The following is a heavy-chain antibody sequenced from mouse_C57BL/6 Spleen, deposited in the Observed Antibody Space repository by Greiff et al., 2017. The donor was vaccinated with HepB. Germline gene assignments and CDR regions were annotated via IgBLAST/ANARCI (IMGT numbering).Heavy chain of an antibody. CDR3: ARGDSKNYCDY. V-gene: IGHV5-9*01. Sequence: DVKLQEPGGGLVKPGGSLKLSCAASGFTFSSYTMSWVRQTPEKRLEWVATISGGGGNTYYPDSVKGRFTISRDNANNTLYLQMSSLRSEDTAFYYCARGDSKNYCDYWGQGTTLTVSS. J-gene: IGHJ2*01. CDR1: GFTFSSYT. CDR2: ISGGGGNT. D-gene: IGHD2-5*01.